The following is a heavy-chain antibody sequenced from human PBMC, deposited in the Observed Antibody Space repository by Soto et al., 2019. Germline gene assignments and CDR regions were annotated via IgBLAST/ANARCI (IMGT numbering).Heavy chain of an antibody. D-gene: IGHD3-9*01. Sequence: GGSLRLSCAASGFTFSSYGMHWVRQAPGKGLEWVAVISYDGSNKYYADSVKGRFTISRDNSKNTLYLQMNSLRAEDTAVYYCAKDFETYYDILTGSYGMDVWGQGTTVTVSS. V-gene: IGHV3-30*18. J-gene: IGHJ6*02. CDR1: GFTFSSYG. CDR3: AKDFETYYDILTGSYGMDV. CDR2: ISYDGSNK.